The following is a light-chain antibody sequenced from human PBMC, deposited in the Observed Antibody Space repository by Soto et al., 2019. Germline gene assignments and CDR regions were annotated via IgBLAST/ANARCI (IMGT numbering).Light chain of an antibody. Sequence: EIVMTQSPATLSVSPGERAALSWRASQSVSSNFAWYQQKPGQAPRLLIYGASTRATGIPARFSGSGSGTEFTLTISSLQSEDFAVYYCQRYTNWPYTFGQGTKLEI. CDR3: QRYTNWPYT. V-gene: IGKV3-15*01. J-gene: IGKJ2*01. CDR2: GAS. CDR1: QSVSSN.